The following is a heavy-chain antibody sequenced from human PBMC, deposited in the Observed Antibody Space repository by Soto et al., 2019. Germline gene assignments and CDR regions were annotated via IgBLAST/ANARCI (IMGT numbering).Heavy chain of an antibody. V-gene: IGHV1-18*01. J-gene: IGHJ6*02. CDR2: ISAYNGNT. D-gene: IGHD3-10*01. CDR1: GYTFTSYG. Sequence: RASVKVSCKASGYTFTSYGISWVRQAPGQGLEWMGWISAYNGNTNYAQKLQGRVTMTTDTSTSTAYMELRSLRSDDTAVYYCARGRDVLLWSYGMDVWGQGTTVTVSS. CDR3: ARGRDVLLWSYGMDV.